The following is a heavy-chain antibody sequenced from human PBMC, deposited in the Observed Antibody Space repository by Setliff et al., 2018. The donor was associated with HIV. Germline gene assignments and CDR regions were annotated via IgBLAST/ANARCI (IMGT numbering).Heavy chain of an antibody. V-gene: IGHV3-48*04. Sequence: QPGGSLRLSCGASGFTFSSYGMHWVRQAPGKGLEWVSYISGGSTSHMNYADSVKGRFTISRDNAKNSLYLQMNSLRAEDTAVYYCARYKWNNWIFGWFDPWGQGTQVTVSS. D-gene: IGHD1-20*01. CDR2: ISGGSTSHM. J-gene: IGHJ5*02. CDR3: ARYKWNNWIFGWFDP. CDR1: GFTFSSYG.